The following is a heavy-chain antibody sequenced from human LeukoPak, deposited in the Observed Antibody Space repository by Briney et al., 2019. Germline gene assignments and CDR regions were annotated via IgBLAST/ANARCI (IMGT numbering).Heavy chain of an antibody. CDR1: GFTFSGYS. Sequence: GGSLRLSCTASGFTFSGYSMNWIRQAPGKGLEWVSSFGTRSTSIYHAGSVKGRFAISRDNAKNSLYLQMTSLRAEDTALYYCAREVSEGFDFWAREPWSPSPQ. D-gene: IGHD3-22*01. CDR2: FGTRSTSI. V-gene: IGHV3-21*01. J-gene: IGHJ4*02. CDR3: AREVSEGFDF.